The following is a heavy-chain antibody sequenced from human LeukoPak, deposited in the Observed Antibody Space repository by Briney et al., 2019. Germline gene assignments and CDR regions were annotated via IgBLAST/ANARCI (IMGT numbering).Heavy chain of an antibody. V-gene: IGHV3-23*01. D-gene: IGHD3-16*02. CDR1: GFTFSSYA. CDR2: LSGSGGST. Sequence: PGGSLRRSCAASGFTFSSYAMSWVRQAPGKGLEWVSALSGSGGSTYYADSVKGRFTISRDNSKNTLYLQMNSLRAEDTAVYYCAKDRSYGMDVWGQGTTVTVSS. CDR3: AKDRSYGMDV. J-gene: IGHJ6*02.